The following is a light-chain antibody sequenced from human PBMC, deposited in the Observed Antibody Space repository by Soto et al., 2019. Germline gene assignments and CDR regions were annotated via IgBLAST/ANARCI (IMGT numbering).Light chain of an antibody. Sequence: DIQMTQSPTSLSASVGDRVTITCRASQGIRNFVAWYQQKPGKAPKLLIYAASTLQSGVPSRFSGSVSGTDFTLTSSSLQPEDVATYSCQKYSSVPVFGPGTKVEIK. V-gene: IGKV1-27*01. CDR1: QGIRNF. J-gene: IGKJ3*01. CDR2: AAS. CDR3: QKYSSVPV.